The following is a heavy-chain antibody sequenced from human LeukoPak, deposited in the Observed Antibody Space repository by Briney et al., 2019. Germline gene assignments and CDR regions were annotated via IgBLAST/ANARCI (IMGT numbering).Heavy chain of an antibody. CDR1: GGSISSYY. D-gene: IGHD6-13*01. V-gene: IGHV4-59*08. J-gene: IGHJ1*01. CDR2: IYYTGST. CDR3: ARQGSEYISSWLQH. Sequence: KPSEPLSLTCTVSGGSISSYYWSWIRQPPGKGLEWIGYIYYTGSTNYNPSLKSRVTISVDTSKNQFSLKLSSVTAADTAVYYCARQGSEYISSWLQHWGQGTLVTVSS.